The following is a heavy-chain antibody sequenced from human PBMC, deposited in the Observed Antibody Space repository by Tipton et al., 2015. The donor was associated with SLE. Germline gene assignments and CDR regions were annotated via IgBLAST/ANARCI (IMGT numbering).Heavy chain of an antibody. CDR1: GFTVSSNY. Sequence: GSLRLSCAASGFTVSSNYMSWVRQAPGKGLEWVSVIYSGGSTYYADSVKGRFTISRHNSKSTLYLQMNSLRAEDTAVYYCARALGEDIVVVPAAPYWYFDLWGRGTLVTVSS. D-gene: IGHD2-2*01. J-gene: IGHJ2*01. CDR2: IYSGGST. V-gene: IGHV3-53*04. CDR3: ARALGEDIVVVPAAPYWYFDL.